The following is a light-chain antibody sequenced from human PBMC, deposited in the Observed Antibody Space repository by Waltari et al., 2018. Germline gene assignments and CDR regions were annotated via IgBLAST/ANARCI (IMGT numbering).Light chain of an antibody. V-gene: IGLV2-18*02. J-gene: IGLJ3*02. Sequence: QSALTQPPSVSGSPGQSVTIPCTGTSSDIGSYNRVSWYQQPPGTAPKLIIYDVINRPSGVPDRFSGSKSGNTASLTISGLQAEDESDYYCSSYTSSNTLVFGGGTKLTVL. CDR2: DVI. CDR3: SSYTSSNTLV. CDR1: SSDIGSYNR.